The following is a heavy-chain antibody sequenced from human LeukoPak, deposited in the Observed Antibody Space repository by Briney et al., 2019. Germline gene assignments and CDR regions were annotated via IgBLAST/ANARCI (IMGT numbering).Heavy chain of an antibody. V-gene: IGHV3-15*01. Sequence: PGGSLRLSCAASGFTFSNAWMSWVRQAPGKGLEWVGRIKSKTDGGTPDYAAPVKGGFTISRDDSKNTLYLQMNSLKTEDTAVYYCTGVSRSSWYDYWGQGTLVTVSS. CDR2: IKSKTDGGTP. CDR1: GFTFSNAW. CDR3: TGVSRSSWYDY. J-gene: IGHJ4*02. D-gene: IGHD6-13*01.